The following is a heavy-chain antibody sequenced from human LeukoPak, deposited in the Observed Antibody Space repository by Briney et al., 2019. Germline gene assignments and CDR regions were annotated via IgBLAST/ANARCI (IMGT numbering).Heavy chain of an antibody. Sequence: GGSLRLSCAASGFTFSSYSMNWVRQAPGKGLEWVSSISSSSSYIYYADSVKGRFTISRDNAKNSLYLQMNSLRAEDTAVYYCARDPPPDYADYVARFDYWGQGTLVTVSS. J-gene: IGHJ4*02. CDR3: ARDPPPDYADYVARFDY. D-gene: IGHD4-17*01. CDR2: ISSSSSYI. V-gene: IGHV3-21*01. CDR1: GFTFSSYS.